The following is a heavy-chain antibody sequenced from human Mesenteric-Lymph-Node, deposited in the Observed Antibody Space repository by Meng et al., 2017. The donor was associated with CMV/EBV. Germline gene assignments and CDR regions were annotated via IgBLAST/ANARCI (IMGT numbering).Heavy chain of an antibody. Sequence: GESLKISCVASGFTFSNYWMTWLRQVPGKGLEWVANIKEDGSKKYYVDSVKGRFTISRDNAKNSVYLQMDSLRAEDTAVYYCAREWGYCSSTSCYYYYGMDVWGKGTTVIVSS. CDR2: IKEDGSKK. D-gene: IGHD2-2*01. V-gene: IGHV3-7*01. CDR1: GFTFSNYW. J-gene: IGHJ6*04. CDR3: AREWGYCSSTSCYYYYGMDV.